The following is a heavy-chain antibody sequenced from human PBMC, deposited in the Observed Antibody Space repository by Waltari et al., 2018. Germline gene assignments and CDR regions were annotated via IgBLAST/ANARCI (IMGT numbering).Heavy chain of an antibody. Sequence: QVQLQESGPGLVKPSETLSLTCTVPGGPISSYYWSWIRQPPGKGLEWIGYIYYSGSTNYNPSLKSRVTISVDTSKNQFSLKLSSVTAADTAVYYCARGPALDYWGQGTLVTVSS. V-gene: IGHV4-59*01. CDR3: ARGPALDY. CDR1: GGPISSYY. J-gene: IGHJ4*02. CDR2: IYYSGST.